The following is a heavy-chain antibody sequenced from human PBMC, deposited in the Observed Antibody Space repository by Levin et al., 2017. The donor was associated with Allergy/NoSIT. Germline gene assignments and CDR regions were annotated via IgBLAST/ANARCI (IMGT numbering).Heavy chain of an antibody. CDR3: ARCGVGLDSGDYPFDF. D-gene: IGHD3-22*01. J-gene: IGHJ4*02. V-gene: IGHV3-48*02. Sequence: GGSLRLSCAASEFTFRSYSMNWVRQAPGKGLEWVSYISSSSTTIYYADSVKGRFTISRDNAKNSLYLQMNSLRDEDTAVYYCARCGVGLDSGDYPFDFWGQGTLVTVSS. CDR2: ISSSSTTI. CDR1: EFTFRSYS.